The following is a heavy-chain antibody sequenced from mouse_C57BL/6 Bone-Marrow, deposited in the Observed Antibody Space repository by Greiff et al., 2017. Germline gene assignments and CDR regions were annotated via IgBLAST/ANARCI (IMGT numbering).Heavy chain of an antibody. CDR3: VESIYYYAMDY. J-gene: IGHJ4*01. CDR2: IRSKSNNYAT. CDR1: GFCFNTYA. V-gene: IGHV10-1*01. Sequence: EVQLQESGAGLVPPKGSLKLSCAASGFCFNTYAMNWVRQPPGKGLEWVARIRSKSNNYATYYAESVKNRFTISRDDSESMFYLQMNHLKNEDTAMYYCVESIYYYAMDYWGQGTSVTVSS. D-gene: IGHD2-10*02.